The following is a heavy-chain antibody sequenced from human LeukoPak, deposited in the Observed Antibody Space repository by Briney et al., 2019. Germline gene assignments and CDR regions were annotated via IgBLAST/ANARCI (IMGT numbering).Heavy chain of an antibody. D-gene: IGHD3-10*01. J-gene: IGHJ3*02. Sequence: GGSLRLSCAASGFTFSSYTMNRVRQAPGKGLEWVASITTSSTYIYYADSVKGRFTISRDNAKTSLYLQMNSLRAEDTAVYYCARTYHYGSGDAFDIWGQGTMVTVSS. CDR1: GFTFSSYT. CDR3: ARTYHYGSGDAFDI. CDR2: ITTSSTYI. V-gene: IGHV3-21*01.